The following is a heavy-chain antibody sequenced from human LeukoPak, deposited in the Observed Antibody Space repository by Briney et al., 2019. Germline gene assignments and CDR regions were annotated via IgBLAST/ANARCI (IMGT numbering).Heavy chain of an antibody. CDR2: ISGSGGNT. V-gene: IGHV3-23*01. CDR3: ASTSASYYYYFYGMDV. J-gene: IGHJ6*02. CDR1: GFTFSDYA. D-gene: IGHD6-6*01. Sequence: GGSLRLSCAASGFTFSDYAMNWVRQAPGKGLEWVSTISGSGGNTYYAGSVKGRFTISRDNSKNTLYLQMNSLRAEDTAVYYCASTSASYYYYFYGMDVWGQGTTVTVSS.